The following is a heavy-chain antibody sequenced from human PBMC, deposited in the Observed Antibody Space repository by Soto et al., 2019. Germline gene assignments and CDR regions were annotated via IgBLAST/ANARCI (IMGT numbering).Heavy chain of an antibody. CDR3: LKSAEPDILTGSFDY. Sequence: AVKVSCKASGCTFSSYAISWVRQAPGQGLEGMGVISPNVGTANYAQKFQGRVTITRDESTSTAYMELSSLRSEDTAVDYLLKSAEPDILTGSFDYWGQGTLVTVSS. CDR2: ISPNVGTA. J-gene: IGHJ4*02. V-gene: IGHV1-69*05. CDR1: GCTFSSYA. D-gene: IGHD3-9*01.